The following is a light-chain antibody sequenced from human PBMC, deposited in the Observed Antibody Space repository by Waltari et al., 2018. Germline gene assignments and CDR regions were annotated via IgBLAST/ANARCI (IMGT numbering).Light chain of an antibody. CDR1: RSVFYSPNNKNY. Sequence: DIVMTQSPDSLAVSLGAMATITCKSGRSVFYSPNNKNYLSWYQQKPGQPPKLLIYWASTRESGVPDRFSGSGSGTDFTLTIDSLQAEDVALYYCQQYYGSPFTFGGGTKVEIK. CDR3: QQYYGSPFT. V-gene: IGKV4-1*01. J-gene: IGKJ4*01. CDR2: WAS.